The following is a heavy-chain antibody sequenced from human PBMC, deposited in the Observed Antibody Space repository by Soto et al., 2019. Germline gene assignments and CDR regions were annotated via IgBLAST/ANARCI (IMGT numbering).Heavy chain of an antibody. D-gene: IGHD5-18*01. V-gene: IGHV3-9*01. Sequence: EVQLVDSGGGLVQPGRSLRLSCAASGFTFDIYAMHWVRQAPGKGLERVASISWNSGTRGYADSVKGRFTISKDNAKNSLDLQMDSLRTEDTAFYYWVKELGGYSYVYALDHWGQGTLVAVSS. J-gene: IGHJ4*02. CDR3: VKELGGYSYVYALDH. CDR2: ISWNSGTR. CDR1: GFTFDIYA.